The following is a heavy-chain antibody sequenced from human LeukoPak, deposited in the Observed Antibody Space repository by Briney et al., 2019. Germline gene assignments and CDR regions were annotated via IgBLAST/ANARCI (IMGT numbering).Heavy chain of an antibody. J-gene: IGHJ5*02. CDR3: ARDFVATPWGNWFDP. CDR2: INTRGST. Sequence: SETLSLTCTVSGGSISSYYWNWIRQPAGKGLEWIGRINTRGSTNYNPALRGRVTLSVDTSKNQFSLYLSSVTAADTAVYDCARDFVATPWGNWFDPWGRGTLVTVSS. D-gene: IGHD4-23*01. V-gene: IGHV4-4*07. CDR1: GGSISSYY.